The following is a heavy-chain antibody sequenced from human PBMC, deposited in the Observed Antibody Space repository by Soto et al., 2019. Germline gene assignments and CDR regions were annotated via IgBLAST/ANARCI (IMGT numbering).Heavy chain of an antibody. J-gene: IGHJ5*01. Sequence: SETLSLTCTVSGGSISSGGYYWSWVRQPPGKGLEWIGYSYYSGDTNYNPSLKSRVTISVDTSKNQFSLKLSSVTAADTAVYYCAREGGVLRLSNWFDSWGQGIQVTVSS. CDR3: AREGGVLRLSNWFDS. CDR2: SYYSGDT. D-gene: IGHD3-3*01. CDR1: GGSISSGGYY. V-gene: IGHV4-61*08.